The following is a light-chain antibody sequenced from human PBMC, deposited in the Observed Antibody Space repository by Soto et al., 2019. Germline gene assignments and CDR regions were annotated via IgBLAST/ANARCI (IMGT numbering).Light chain of an antibody. CDR3: QQYDRWPPKFT. V-gene: IGKV3-15*01. CDR1: QSVSSN. J-gene: IGKJ2*01. Sequence: EVVMTQSPATLSVSPGERATLSCRASQSVSSNLAWYQQKPGQAPRLLIYGASTRATDIPARFSGSGSGTEFTRTISSLQSEDFAVYYCQQYDRWPPKFTFGQGTKLEIK. CDR2: GAS.